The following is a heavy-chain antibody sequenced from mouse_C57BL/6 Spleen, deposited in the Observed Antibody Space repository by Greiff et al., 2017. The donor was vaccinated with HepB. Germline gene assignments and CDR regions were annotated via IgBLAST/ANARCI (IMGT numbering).Heavy chain of an antibody. V-gene: IGHV1-26*01. Sequence: VQLQQSGPELVKPGASVKITCKASGYTFTDYYMNWVKQSHGKSLEWIGDINPNNGGTSYNQKFKGKATLTVDKSSSTAYMELRSLTSEDSAVYYCARGATVVGGYFDVWGTGTTVTVSS. CDR1: GYTFTDYY. J-gene: IGHJ1*03. D-gene: IGHD1-1*01. CDR2: INPNNGGT. CDR3: ARGATVVGGYFDV.